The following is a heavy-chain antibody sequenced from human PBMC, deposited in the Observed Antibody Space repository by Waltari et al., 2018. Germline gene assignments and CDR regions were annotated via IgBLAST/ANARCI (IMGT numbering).Heavy chain of an antibody. Sequence: QLQLQESGPGLVKPSETLSLTCTVSGGSISSSRYYWGWIRQPPGKGLEWIGSIYYSGSTYYNPSLKSRVTISVDTSKNQFSLKLSSVTAADTAVYYCARSTSYSGYDLRYYYYMDVWGKGTTVTISS. CDR3: ARSTSYSGYDLRYYYYMDV. D-gene: IGHD5-12*01. J-gene: IGHJ6*03. CDR1: GGSISSSRYY. V-gene: IGHV4-39*07. CDR2: IYYSGST.